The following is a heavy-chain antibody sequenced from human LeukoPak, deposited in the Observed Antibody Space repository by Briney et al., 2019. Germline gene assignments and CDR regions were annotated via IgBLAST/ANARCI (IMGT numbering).Heavy chain of an antibody. CDR3: AISTVVTLTNFDY. CDR1: GFTFSDYY. V-gene: IGHV3-11*01. Sequence: PGGSLRLSCAASGFTFSDYYMSWIRQAPGKGLEWVSYISSSGSTIYYADSVKGRFTISRDNAKNSLYPQMNSLRAEDTAVYYCAISTVVTLTNFDYWGQGTLVTVSS. D-gene: IGHD4-23*01. CDR2: ISSSGSTI. J-gene: IGHJ4*02.